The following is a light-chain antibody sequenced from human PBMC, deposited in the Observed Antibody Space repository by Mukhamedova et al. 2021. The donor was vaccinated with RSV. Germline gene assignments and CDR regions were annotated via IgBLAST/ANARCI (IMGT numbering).Light chain of an antibody. Sequence: WYQRRVHGEAPKLLIYAASRLQSGVPLRFSGSGSGTDFTLTISSLQPEDFATYYCQQSYSAPRLFGGGTKVEIK. CDR2: AAS. J-gene: IGKJ4*01. CDR3: QQSYSAPRL. V-gene: IGKV1-39*01.